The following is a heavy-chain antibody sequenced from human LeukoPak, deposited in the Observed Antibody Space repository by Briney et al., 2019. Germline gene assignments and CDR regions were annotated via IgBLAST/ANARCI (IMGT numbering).Heavy chain of an antibody. CDR1: GFTFSSFR. V-gene: IGHV3-48*02. J-gene: IGHJ4*02. CDR2: INSSASSI. Sequence: GGSLRLSCAASGFTFSSFRMNWVRQAPGKGLEWVSYINSSASSIYYADSVKGRFTISRDNAKNSLYLQMNSLRDEDTAVYYCARLHNDVQGLSVSGADYWGQGTLVTVSS. CDR3: ARLHNDVQGLSVSGADY. D-gene: IGHD6-19*01.